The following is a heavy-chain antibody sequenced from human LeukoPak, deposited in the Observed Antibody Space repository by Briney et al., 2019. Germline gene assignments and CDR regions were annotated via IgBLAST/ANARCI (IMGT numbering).Heavy chain of an antibody. CDR3: AKGFVEPRPHYFDY. CDR1: GFTFSSYE. J-gene: IGHJ4*02. Sequence: PGGSLRLSCAASGFTFSSYEMNWVRQAPGKGLEWVSSISSSSSYIYYADSVQGRFTISRDNSKNTLYLQMNSLRADDTGIYYCAKGFVEPRPHYFDYWGQGTLVTVSS. D-gene: IGHD6-6*01. CDR2: ISSSSSYI. V-gene: IGHV3-21*04.